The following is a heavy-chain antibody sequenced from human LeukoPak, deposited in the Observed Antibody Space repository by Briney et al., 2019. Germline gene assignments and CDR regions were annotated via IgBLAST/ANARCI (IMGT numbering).Heavy chain of an antibody. D-gene: IGHD2-2*02. CDR3: ARVLGYCSSTSCYTPPDY. J-gene: IGHJ4*02. Sequence: GASVMVSCTASGYTFTGYYMHWVRQAPGQGLEWMGWINPNSGGTNYAQKFQGRVTMTRDTSISTAYMELSRLRSDDTAVYYCARVLGYCSSTSCYTPPDYWGQGTLVTVSS. CDR1: GYTFTGYY. CDR2: INPNSGGT. V-gene: IGHV1-2*02.